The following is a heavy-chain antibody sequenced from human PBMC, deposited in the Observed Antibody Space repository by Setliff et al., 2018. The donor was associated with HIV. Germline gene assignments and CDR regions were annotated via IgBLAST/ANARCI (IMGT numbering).Heavy chain of an antibody. V-gene: IGHV4-4*09. CDR3: ARAFPMTTVVTQSGYGAFDI. D-gene: IGHD4-17*01. CDR1: AGSISSYY. Sequence: SETLSLTCTVSAGSISSYYWAWIRQPPGKGLEWIGYISTRGGTTYNPSLKSRVTISVDTSKNQFSLKLSSVTAADTAVYYCARAFPMTTVVTQSGYGAFDIWGQGTMVTVSS. CDR2: ISTRGGT. J-gene: IGHJ3*02.